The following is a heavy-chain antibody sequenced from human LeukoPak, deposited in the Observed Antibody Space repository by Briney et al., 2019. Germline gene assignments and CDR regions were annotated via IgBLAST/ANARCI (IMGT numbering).Heavy chain of an antibody. Sequence: SETLSLTCTVPGGSISSYYWSWIRQPPGKGLEGIGYIYYSGSTNYNPSLKSRVTISVDTSKNQFSLKLSSVTAADTAVYYCARVSTVTTIQGAFDIWGQGTMVTVSS. CDR3: ARVSTVTTIQGAFDI. J-gene: IGHJ3*02. V-gene: IGHV4-59*01. CDR1: GGSISSYY. CDR2: IYYSGST. D-gene: IGHD4-17*01.